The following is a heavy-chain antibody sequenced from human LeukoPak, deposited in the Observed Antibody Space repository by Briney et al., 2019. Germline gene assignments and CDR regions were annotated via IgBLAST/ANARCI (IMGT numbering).Heavy chain of an antibody. V-gene: IGHV4-34*01. CDR1: GGSFSGYY. CDR2: INHSGST. D-gene: IGHD5-18*01. J-gene: IGHJ4*02. Sequence: SETLSLTCAVYGGSFSGYYWSWVRQPPGKGLEWIGEINHSGSTNYNPSLKSRVTISVDTSKNQFSLKLSSVTAADTAVYYCARRGYSYGYVDYCGQGTLVTVSS. CDR3: ARRGYSYGYVDY.